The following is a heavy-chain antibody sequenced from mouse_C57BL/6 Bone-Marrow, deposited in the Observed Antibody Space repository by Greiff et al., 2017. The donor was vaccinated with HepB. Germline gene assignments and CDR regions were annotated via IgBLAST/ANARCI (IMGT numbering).Heavy chain of an antibody. V-gene: IGHV5-6*01. Sequence: DVHLVESGGDLVKPGGSLKLSCAASGFTFSSYGMSWVRQTPDKRLEWVATISSGGSYTYYPDSVKGRFTISRDNAKNTLYLQMSSLKSEDTAMYYCARHGDGNAWFAYWGQGTLVTVSA. CDR3: ARHGDGNAWFAY. CDR1: GFTFSSYG. D-gene: IGHD2-1*01. J-gene: IGHJ3*01. CDR2: ISSGGSYT.